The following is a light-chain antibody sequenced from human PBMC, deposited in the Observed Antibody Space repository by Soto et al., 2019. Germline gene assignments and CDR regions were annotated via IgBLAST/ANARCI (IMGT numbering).Light chain of an antibody. J-gene: IGKJ5*01. V-gene: IGKV3-20*01. CDR3: HQYGDSRIT. Sequence: EIVLTQSPGTLSLSPGGRATLSCRASHAIANNYLAWYQQKPGQAPRLLIHGASTRATGIPDRFSATGSGTDFALTISRLEPEDFAVYYCHQYGDSRITFGQGTRLEIK. CDR2: GAS. CDR1: HAIANNY.